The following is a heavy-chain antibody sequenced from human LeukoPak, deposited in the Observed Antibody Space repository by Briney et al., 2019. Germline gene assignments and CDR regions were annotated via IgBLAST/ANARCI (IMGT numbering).Heavy chain of an antibody. CDR3: ARALEYSSGWHDYEYYMDV. CDR2: IKQDGSEK. CDR1: GFTFSSYW. V-gene: IGHV3-7*01. J-gene: IGHJ6*03. Sequence: GGSLRLSCAASGFTFSSYWMSWVRQAPGKGLEWVANIKQDGSEKYYVDSVKGRFTISRDNAKNSLYLQMNSLRAEDTAVYYCARALEYSSGWHDYEYYMDVWGKGTTVIVSS. D-gene: IGHD6-19*01.